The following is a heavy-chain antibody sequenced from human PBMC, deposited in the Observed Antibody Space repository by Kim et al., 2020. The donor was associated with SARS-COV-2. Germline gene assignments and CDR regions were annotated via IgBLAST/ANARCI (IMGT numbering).Heavy chain of an antibody. CDR2: GTQ. D-gene: IGHD6-6*01. V-gene: IGHV1-69*01. CDR3: AREWHLVLDF. Sequence: GTQNYAPRFQGRVTITADESTTTAYMELSILKSGDTAVYYCAREWHLVLDFWGQGSLVTVSS. J-gene: IGHJ4*02.